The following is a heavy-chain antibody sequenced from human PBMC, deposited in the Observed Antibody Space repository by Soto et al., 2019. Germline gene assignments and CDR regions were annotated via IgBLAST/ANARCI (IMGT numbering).Heavy chain of an antibody. D-gene: IGHD3-22*01. CDR1: GFTFSSYW. J-gene: IGHJ6*02. CDR2: IKQDGSEK. CDR3: ARNWGFNYYDSSGYYGVRYYYGMDV. Sequence: PGGSLRLSCAASGFTFSSYWMSWVRQAPGKGLEWVANIKQDGSEKYYVDSVKGRFTISRDNAKNSLYLQMNSLRAEDTAVYYCARNWGFNYYDSSGYYGVRYYYGMDVWGQGTTVTVSS. V-gene: IGHV3-7*03.